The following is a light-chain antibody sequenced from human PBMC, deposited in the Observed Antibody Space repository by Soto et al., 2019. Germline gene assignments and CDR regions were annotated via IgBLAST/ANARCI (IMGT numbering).Light chain of an antibody. CDR3: CSYAGSRTPLI. J-gene: IGLJ1*01. CDR2: EVS. Sequence: QSALTQAASVSGSPGQSITISCTGTSSDVGSYNLVSWYQQHPGKAPKLMIYEVSKRPSGLSNRFSGSKSGNTASLTIPGLQAEDEADYYCCSYAGSRTPLIFGTGTKLTVL. V-gene: IGLV2-23*02. CDR1: SSDVGSYNL.